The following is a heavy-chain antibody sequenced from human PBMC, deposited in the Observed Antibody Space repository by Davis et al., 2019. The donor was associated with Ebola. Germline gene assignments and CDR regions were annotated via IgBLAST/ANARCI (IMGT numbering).Heavy chain of an antibody. Sequence: MPSETLSLTCTVSGGSISSGDYYWSWIRQPPGKGLEWIGYIYYSGSTYYNPSLKSRVTISVDTSKNQFSLKLSSVTAADTAVYYCAREVRYDILTGYKIRGGWFDPWGQGTLVTVSS. CDR1: GGSISSGDYY. V-gene: IGHV4-30-4*01. CDR3: AREVRYDILTGYKIRGGWFDP. D-gene: IGHD3-9*01. J-gene: IGHJ5*02. CDR2: IYYSGST.